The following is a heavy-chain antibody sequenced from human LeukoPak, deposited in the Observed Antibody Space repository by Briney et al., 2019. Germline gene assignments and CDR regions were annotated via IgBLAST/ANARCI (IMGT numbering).Heavy chain of an antibody. CDR2: IIPIFGTA. D-gene: IGHD2-21*02. CDR3: ARGTPSPRLSLNQYYFDY. CDR1: GGTFSSYA. J-gene: IGHJ4*02. V-gene: IGHV1-69*13. Sequence: GASVKVSCKASGGTFSSYAISWVRQAPGQGLEWMVGIIPIFGTANYAQKFQGRVTITADESTSTAYMELSSLRSEDTAVYYCARGTPSPRLSLNQYYFDYWGQGTLVTVSS.